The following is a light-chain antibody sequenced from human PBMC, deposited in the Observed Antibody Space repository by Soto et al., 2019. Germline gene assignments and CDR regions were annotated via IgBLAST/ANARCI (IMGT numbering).Light chain of an antibody. V-gene: IGKV3-20*01. CDR2: GAS. J-gene: IGKJ3*01. CDR1: QSVSGNY. CDR3: QHYGGSPPEVT. Sequence: EIVLTQSPGTLSLSPGDRATLSCRASQSVSGNYLVWYQQKPGQPPRLLIYGASSRATGVPDRFSGSGSGTDFTLTITRLEPEDFAVYYCQHYGGSPPEVTFGPGTKVDVK.